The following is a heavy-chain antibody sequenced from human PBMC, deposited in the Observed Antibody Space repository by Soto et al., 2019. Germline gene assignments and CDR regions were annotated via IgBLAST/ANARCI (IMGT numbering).Heavy chain of an antibody. Sequence: QVQLQESGPGLVKPSQTLSLTCTVSGGSISSGNYYWSWIRQHPGKGLEWIGYIYYSGSTYYNPSLKSRVFISIDTSKNHFSLMLSSVTSADTAVYYCARGGHTSGWYNYYYGMDVCGQGTTVTVSS. CDR1: GGSISSGNYY. V-gene: IGHV4-31*03. CDR2: IYYSGST. J-gene: IGHJ6*02. CDR3: ARGGHTSGWYNYYYGMDV. D-gene: IGHD6-19*01.